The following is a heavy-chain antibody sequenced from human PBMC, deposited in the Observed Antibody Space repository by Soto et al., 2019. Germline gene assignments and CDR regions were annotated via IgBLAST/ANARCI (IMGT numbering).Heavy chain of an antibody. CDR1: GDSVSSNSAA. CDR2: TYYRSKWYN. V-gene: IGHV6-1*01. Sequence: SQTLSLTCAISGDSVSSNSAAWNWIRQSPSRGLEWLGRTYYRSKWYNDYAVSVKSRITINPDTSKNQFSLKLSSVTAADTAVYYCATTELGWLLDKYYFDYWGQGTLVTVSS. D-gene: IGHD3-3*01. J-gene: IGHJ4*02. CDR3: ATTELGWLLDKYYFDY.